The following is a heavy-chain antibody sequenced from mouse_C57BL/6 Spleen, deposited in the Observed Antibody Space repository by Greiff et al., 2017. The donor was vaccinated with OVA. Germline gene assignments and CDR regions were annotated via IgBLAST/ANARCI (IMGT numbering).Heavy chain of an antibody. CDR2: INPGSGGT. CDR1: GYAFTNYL. V-gene: IGHV1-54*01. Sequence: QVQLQQSGAELVRPGTSVKVSCKASGYAFTNYLIEWVKQRPGQGPEWVGVINPGSGGTNYNENFKGKATLTADKSSSTAYIQLSSLRSEDSAVDFCARGGKGYYFDYWGQGTTLTVSS. CDR3: ARGGKGYYFDY. J-gene: IGHJ2*01.